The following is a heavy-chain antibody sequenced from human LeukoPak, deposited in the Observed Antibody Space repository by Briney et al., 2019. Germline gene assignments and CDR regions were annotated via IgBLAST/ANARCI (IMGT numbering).Heavy chain of an antibody. CDR3: AKDTVWGAAAGSGGSDY. J-gene: IGHJ4*02. CDR1: GFTFSSYA. CDR2: ISGSGGST. Sequence: HPGGSLRLSCAASGFTFSSYAMSWVRQAPGKGLEWVSAISGSGGSTYYADSVKGRFTISRDNSKNTLYLQMNSLRAEDTAVYYCAKDTVWGAAAGSGGSDYWGQGTLVTVSS. D-gene: IGHD6-13*01. V-gene: IGHV3-23*01.